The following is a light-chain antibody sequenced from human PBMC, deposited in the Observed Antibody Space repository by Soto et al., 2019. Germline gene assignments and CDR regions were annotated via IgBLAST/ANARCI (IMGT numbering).Light chain of an antibody. CDR1: QSVTSNY. J-gene: IGKJ2*01. Sequence: EIVLTQSPGTLSLSPGERATLSCRASQSVTSNYLAWYQHKPGQAPRLLIYGASSRATGIPDRFSGSGAGTALALAISRLEPEDFAVYYCQQYGSSPRTFGQGTKLEIK. CDR2: GAS. V-gene: IGKV3-20*01. CDR3: QQYGSSPRT.